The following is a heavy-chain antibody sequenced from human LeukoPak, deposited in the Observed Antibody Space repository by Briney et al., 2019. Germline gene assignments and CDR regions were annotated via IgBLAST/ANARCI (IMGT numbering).Heavy chain of an antibody. CDR2: ISGSGGST. CDR3: AKASLTTVTPEMDFDY. J-gene: IGHJ4*02. V-gene: IGHV3-23*01. CDR1: GFDFINFH. Sequence: GGSLRLSCAASGFDFINFHIHWVRQAPGKGLEWVSAISGSGGSTYYADSVKGRFTISRDNSKNTLYLQMNSLRAEDTAVYYCAKASLTTVTPEMDFDYWGQGTLVTVSS. D-gene: IGHD4-11*01.